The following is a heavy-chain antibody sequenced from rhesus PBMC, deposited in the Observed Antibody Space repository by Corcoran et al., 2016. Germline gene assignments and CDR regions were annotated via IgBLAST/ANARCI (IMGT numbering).Heavy chain of an antibody. V-gene: IGHV4-169*01. D-gene: IGHD1-26*01. CDR1: GGSISSSY. CDR3: ARVNWNFLDY. CDR2: IYGSCSST. Sequence: QLQLQESGPGLVKPSETLSVTCAVSGGSISSSYWSWIRQAPGKGLEWIGYIYGSCSSTNYNPSLKSRVTISKDTSKNQFSLKLSSVTAADTAVYYCARVNWNFLDYWGQGVLVTVSS. J-gene: IGHJ4*01.